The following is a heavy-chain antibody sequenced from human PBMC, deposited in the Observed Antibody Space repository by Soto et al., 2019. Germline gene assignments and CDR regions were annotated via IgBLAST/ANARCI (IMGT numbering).Heavy chain of an antibody. J-gene: IGHJ3*02. D-gene: IGHD4-17*01. CDR3: AIPITVKAFEI. CDR2: INPSGGST. CDR1: GYTFTSYY. V-gene: IGHV1-46*03. Sequence: ASVKVSCKASGYTFTSYYMHWVRQAPGQGLEWMGIINPSGGSTSYAQKFQGRVTMTRDTSTSTVYMELSSLRSEDTAVYYCAIPITVKAFEIWGQGTMVTVSS.